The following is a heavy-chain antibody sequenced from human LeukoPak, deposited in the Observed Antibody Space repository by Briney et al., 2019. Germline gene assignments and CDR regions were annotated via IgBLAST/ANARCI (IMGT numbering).Heavy chain of an antibody. Sequence: PGGSLRLSCAASGFTFSSYAMSWVRQAPGKGLEWVSAISDSGGSTYYADSVKGRFTISRDNAKNTVYLQMNSLRAEDTAVYYCARDSYYGSGSYYHHHDYWGQGTLVTVSS. D-gene: IGHD3-10*01. CDR3: ARDSYYGSGSYYHHHDY. V-gene: IGHV3-23*01. CDR2: ISDSGGST. CDR1: GFTFSSYA. J-gene: IGHJ4*02.